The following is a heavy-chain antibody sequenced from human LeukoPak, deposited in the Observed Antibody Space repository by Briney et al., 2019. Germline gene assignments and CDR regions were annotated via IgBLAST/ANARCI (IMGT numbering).Heavy chain of an antibody. CDR3: ARANFLYCSSTTCLFDY. V-gene: IGHV1-2*02. Sequence: ASVKVCCKASGYTFTNYYMHWVREAPGQGFEWMGWINPNSGDTNYAQKFQGRVTMTRETSISTAHMELSRLRSDDTAVYYCARANFLYCSSTTCLFDYWGEGSLVIVSS. J-gene: IGHJ4*02. CDR2: INPNSGDT. D-gene: IGHD2-2*01. CDR1: GYTFTNYY.